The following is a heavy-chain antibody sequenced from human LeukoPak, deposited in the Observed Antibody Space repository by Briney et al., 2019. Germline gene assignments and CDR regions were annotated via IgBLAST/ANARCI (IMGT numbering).Heavy chain of an antibody. Sequence: SETLSLTCSVSGGSISSTRYYWGWIRQPPGKGLEWIGSIYYSGSTYYNPSLKSRVTISVDTSKNQFSLKLSSVTAADTAVYYCARARYYGSGSYFDYWGQGTLVTVSS. CDR1: GGSISSTRYY. J-gene: IGHJ4*02. D-gene: IGHD3-10*01. V-gene: IGHV4-39*07. CDR3: ARARYYGSGSYFDY. CDR2: IYYSGST.